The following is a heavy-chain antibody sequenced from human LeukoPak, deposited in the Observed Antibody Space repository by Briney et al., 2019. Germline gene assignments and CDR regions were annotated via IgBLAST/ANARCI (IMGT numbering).Heavy chain of an antibody. V-gene: IGHV3-11*01. D-gene: IGHD1-1*01. CDR3: ARVYLCRSWNDCPIDY. J-gene: IGHJ4*02. Sequence: PGGSLRLSCAASGFTFSDYYMSWIRQAPGKGLEWVSYISSSGSTIYYADSVKGRFTISRDNAKNSLYLQMNSLRAEDTAVYYCARVYLCRSWNDCPIDYWGQGTLVTVSS. CDR1: GFTFSDYY. CDR2: ISSSGSTI.